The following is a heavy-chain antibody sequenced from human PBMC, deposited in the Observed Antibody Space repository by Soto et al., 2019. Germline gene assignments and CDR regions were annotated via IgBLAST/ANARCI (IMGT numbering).Heavy chain of an antibody. V-gene: IGHV3-30-3*01. J-gene: IGHJ4*02. CDR1: GLTLSNYA. D-gene: IGHD6-19*01. CDR2: ISYDGSNR. CDR3: ARVTQAVAADY. Sequence: QVQLEESGGGVVQPGRSLRLSCAASGLTLSNYAMHWVRQAPGKGLEWVAVISYDGSNRYYADSVKGRFTISRDNSKNTLYLQRNSLRAEDTAVYYCARVTQAVAADYGGQGTLVTVSS.